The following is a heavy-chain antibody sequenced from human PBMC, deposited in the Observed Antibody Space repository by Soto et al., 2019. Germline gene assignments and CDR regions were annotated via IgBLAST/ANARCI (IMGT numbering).Heavy chain of an antibody. CDR1: GGSISSSSYY. V-gene: IGHV4-39*01. CDR3: ARQKTEYYYGSGTPTSWFDP. CDR2: IYYSGST. Sequence: SETLSLTCTVSGGSISSSSYYWGWIRQPPGKGLEWIGSIYYSGSTYYNPSLKSRVTISVDTSKNQFSLKLSSVTAADTAVYYCARQKTEYYYGSGTPTSWFDPWGQGTLVTVS. J-gene: IGHJ5*02. D-gene: IGHD3-10*01.